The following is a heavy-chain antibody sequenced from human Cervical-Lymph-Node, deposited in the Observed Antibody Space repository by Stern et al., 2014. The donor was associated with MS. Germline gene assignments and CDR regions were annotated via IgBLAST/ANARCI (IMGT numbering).Heavy chain of an antibody. CDR1: GFTFSSYG. CDR2: AWYDGSTA. Sequence: VQLVESGGGVVQPGTSLRLSCAASGFTFSSYGMHWVRQAPGQGLELVALAWYDGSTAYYTNSVKGRFTISRDNSKNTLSLQMNSLTAEDTAVYYCARGHIPYAYNYLFDYWGQGTLVTVSS. D-gene: IGHD5-24*01. J-gene: IGHJ4*02. CDR3: ARGHIPYAYNYLFDY. V-gene: IGHV3-33*01.